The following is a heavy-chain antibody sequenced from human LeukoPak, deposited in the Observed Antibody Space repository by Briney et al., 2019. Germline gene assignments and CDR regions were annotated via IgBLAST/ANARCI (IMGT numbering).Heavy chain of an antibody. CDR3: AREGGGEDDYSNYGPPGGFDC. Sequence: GGSLRLSCAASGFTFSDYYMSWIRQAPGKGLEWVSYISSSGSTIYYADSVKGRFTISRDNAKNSLYLQMNSLRAEDTAVYYCAREGGGEDDYSNYGPPGGFDCWGQGTLVTVSS. J-gene: IGHJ4*02. D-gene: IGHD4-11*01. V-gene: IGHV3-11*04. CDR2: ISSSGSTI. CDR1: GFTFSDYY.